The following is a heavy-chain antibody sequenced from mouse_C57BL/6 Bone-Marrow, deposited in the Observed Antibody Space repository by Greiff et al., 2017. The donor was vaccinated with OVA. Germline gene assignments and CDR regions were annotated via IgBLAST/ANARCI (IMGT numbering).Heavy chain of an antibody. CDR1: GFTFSSYG. V-gene: IGHV5-6*01. CDR2: ISSGGSYT. CDR3: ARQRRLFAY. J-gene: IGHJ3*01. Sequence: EVQGVDSGGDLVKPGGSLKLSCAASGFTFSSYGMSWVRQTPDKRLEWVATISSGGSYTYYPDSVKGRFTISRDNAKNTLYLQMSSLKSEDTAMYYCARQRRLFAYWGQGTLVTVSA.